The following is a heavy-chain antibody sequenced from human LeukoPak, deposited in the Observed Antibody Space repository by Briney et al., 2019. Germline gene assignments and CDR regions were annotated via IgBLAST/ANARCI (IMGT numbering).Heavy chain of an antibody. V-gene: IGHV1-18*01. J-gene: IGHJ3*02. CDR2: LSAYNGNT. Sequence: ASVKVSCKASGYTFTIYGISWVRQAPGQGLEWMGWLSAYNGNTNYAQKLQGRVTMTTDTSTSTAYMELRSLRSDDTAVYYCARDSLRCSSTSCYKPAGWVAFDIWGQGTMVTVSS. D-gene: IGHD2-2*02. CDR1: GYTFTIYG. CDR3: ARDSLRCSSTSCYKPAGWVAFDI.